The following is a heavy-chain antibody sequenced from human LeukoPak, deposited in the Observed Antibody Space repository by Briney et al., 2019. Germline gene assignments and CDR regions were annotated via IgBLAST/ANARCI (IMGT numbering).Heavy chain of an antibody. Sequence: GGSLRLSCAASGFSFSSYAMSWVRQAPGKGLEWVSAIRGSGGRTYYADSVKGRFTISRDNLKKTLYLQMNSLRDEYTAVYYCARDRGYSYGIDFWGQGALVTVSS. CDR2: IRGSGGRT. CDR1: GFSFSSYA. J-gene: IGHJ4*02. D-gene: IGHD5-18*01. V-gene: IGHV3-23*01. CDR3: ARDRGYSYGIDF.